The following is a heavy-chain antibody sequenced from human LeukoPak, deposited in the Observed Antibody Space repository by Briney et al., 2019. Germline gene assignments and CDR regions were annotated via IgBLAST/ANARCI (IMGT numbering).Heavy chain of an antibody. J-gene: IGHJ4*02. D-gene: IGHD1-1*01. CDR1: GGSISSSNW. Sequence: SETLSLTCAVSGGSISSSNWWSWIRQPPGKGLEWIGEIYHSGSTNYNPSLKSRVTISVDTSKNQFSLKLSSVTAADTAVYYCARFVRYKIGTTAQTSFDYWGQGTLVTVSS. CDR3: ARFVRYKIGTTAQTSFDY. V-gene: IGHV4-4*02. CDR2: IYHSGST.